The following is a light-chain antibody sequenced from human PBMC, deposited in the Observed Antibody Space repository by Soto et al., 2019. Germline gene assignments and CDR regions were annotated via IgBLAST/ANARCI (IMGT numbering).Light chain of an antibody. CDR1: SANIGAGYD. CDR3: QSYDNSLSGSWI. V-gene: IGLV1-40*01. Sequence: QSVLTQLPSVSGAPGLRVTISCTGNSANIGAGYDVHWYQQLPGTAPKLLIYGDNNRPSGVPDRFSGSKSGTSASLAITGLQAEDEADYYCQSYDNSLSGSWIFGGGTKLTVL. J-gene: IGLJ2*01. CDR2: GDN.